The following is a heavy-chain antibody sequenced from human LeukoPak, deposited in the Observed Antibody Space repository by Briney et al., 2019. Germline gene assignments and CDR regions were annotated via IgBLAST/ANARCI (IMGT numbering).Heavy chain of an antibody. CDR1: GGTFSSYA. CDR2: IIPIFGTA. D-gene: IGHD2-15*01. Sequence: SVKVSCKASGGTFSSYAISWVRQAPGQGLEWMGGIIPIFGTANYAQKFQGRVTITADESTSTAHMELSSLRSEDTAVYYCARDRYCSGGSCYSSAFDIWGQGTMVTVSS. CDR3: ARDRYCSGGSCYSSAFDI. V-gene: IGHV1-69*01. J-gene: IGHJ3*02.